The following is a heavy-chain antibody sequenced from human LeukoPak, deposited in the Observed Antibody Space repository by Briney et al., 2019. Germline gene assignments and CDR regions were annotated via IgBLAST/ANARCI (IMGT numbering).Heavy chain of an antibody. CDR2: INPNSGGT. CDR3: ARVRFLGRDGYTPPYFDY. Sequence: GASVKVSCKASGYTFTGYYMHWVRQAPGQGLEWMGWINPNSGGTNYAQKFQGRVTMTRDTSISTAYMELSRLRSDDTAVYYCARVRFLGRDGYTPPYFDYWGQGTLVTVSS. J-gene: IGHJ4*02. CDR1: GYTFTGYY. D-gene: IGHD5-24*01. V-gene: IGHV1-2*02.